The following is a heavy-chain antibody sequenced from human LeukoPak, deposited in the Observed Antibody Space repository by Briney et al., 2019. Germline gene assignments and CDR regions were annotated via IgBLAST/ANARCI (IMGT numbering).Heavy chain of an antibody. V-gene: IGHV4-31*03. D-gene: IGHD5-12*01. CDR2: IYYSGST. Sequence: SQTLSLTCTVSGGSISSGGYYWNWIRQHPGKGLEWIGYIYYSGSTYYNPSLKSRVTISVDTSKNQFSLKLSSVTAADTAVYYCARVTMVSGYMRDFDYWGQGTLVTVSS. J-gene: IGHJ4*02. CDR3: ARVTMVSGYMRDFDY. CDR1: GGSISSGGYY.